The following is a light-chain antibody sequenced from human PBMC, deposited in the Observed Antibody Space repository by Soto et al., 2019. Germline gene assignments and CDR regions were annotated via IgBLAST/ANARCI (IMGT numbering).Light chain of an antibody. CDR3: QQYNNWAQT. J-gene: IGKJ1*01. CDR2: GAS. Sequence: EAVLTQSPATLSVSPGERATLSCRASQSVATNLAWYQQRPGQAPRLLIYGASKRAIGLPARFSGSGSGTEFTLTITLLQSEDFAVYYCQQYNNWAQTFGQGTKVEIK. CDR1: QSVATN. V-gene: IGKV3-15*01.